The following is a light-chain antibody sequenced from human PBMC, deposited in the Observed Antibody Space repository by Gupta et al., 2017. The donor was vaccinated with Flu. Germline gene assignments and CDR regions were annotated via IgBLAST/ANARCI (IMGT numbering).Light chain of an antibody. CDR2: AAS. Sequence: SSSLSASVGDRVTITCRASQSISTYLNWYQQKPGKAPKLLIYAASSLQSGVPSGFSGSGSGTDFTLTISSLQPEDFATYFCQQSDSTPPTFGQGTKVEIK. V-gene: IGKV1-39*01. CDR3: QQSDSTPPT. J-gene: IGKJ1*01. CDR1: QSISTY.